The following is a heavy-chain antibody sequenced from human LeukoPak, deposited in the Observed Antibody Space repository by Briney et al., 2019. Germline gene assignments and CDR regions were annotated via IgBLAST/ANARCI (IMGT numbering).Heavy chain of an antibody. Sequence: ASVKVSCKASGYTFTGYYMHWVRQAPGQGLEWMGRINPNSGGTNYAQKFQGRVTMTRDTSISTAYMELSRLRSDDTAAYYCARDFGDYDFWSGYPRNWFDPWGQGTLVTVSS. CDR3: ARDFGDYDFWSGYPRNWFDP. CDR2: INPNSGGT. CDR1: GYTFTGYY. J-gene: IGHJ5*02. V-gene: IGHV1-2*06. D-gene: IGHD3-3*01.